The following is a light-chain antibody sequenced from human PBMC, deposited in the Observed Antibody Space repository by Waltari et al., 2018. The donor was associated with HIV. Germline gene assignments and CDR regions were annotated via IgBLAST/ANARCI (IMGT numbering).Light chain of an antibody. V-gene: IGKV1-5*03. J-gene: IGKJ4*01. CDR1: ESIRRR. Sequence: ETQMTQSPSSLSASVGDRVTITCRASESIRRRLAWYQQKPGKAPKLLISQTSNLENGVPSRFSGSGSETEFTLTISSLQPDDSATYYCQQYNRYSHFGGGTKVEIK. CDR2: QTS. CDR3: QQYNRYSH.